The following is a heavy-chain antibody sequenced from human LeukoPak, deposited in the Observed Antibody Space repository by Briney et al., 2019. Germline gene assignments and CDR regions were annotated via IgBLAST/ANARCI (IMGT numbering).Heavy chain of an antibody. Sequence: GGSLRLSCAASGFTFSSYAMSWVRQAPGKGLEWVSAISVSGGSTYYADSVEGRFTISRDNSKNTLYLQMNSLRAEDTAVYYCAKRDCSSTSCPAHFDYWGQGTLVTVSS. V-gene: IGHV3-23*01. CDR3: AKRDCSSTSCPAHFDY. D-gene: IGHD2-2*01. J-gene: IGHJ4*02. CDR1: GFTFSSYA. CDR2: ISVSGGST.